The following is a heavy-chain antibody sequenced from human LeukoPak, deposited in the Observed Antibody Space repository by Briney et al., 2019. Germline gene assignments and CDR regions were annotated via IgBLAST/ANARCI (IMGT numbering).Heavy chain of an antibody. CDR2: ISGSGGST. CDR3: ENLGAIQGERHKSKTRPLNEDV. Sequence: PGGSLRLSCAASGFTFSSYAMSWVRQAPGKGLEWVSAISGSGGSTYYADSVKGRFTISRENSKNTLYLQMNSLRAEDTAVYYCENLGAIQGERHKSKTRPLNEDVWGQGTTVTVSS. V-gene: IGHV3-23*01. J-gene: IGHJ6*02. CDR1: GFTFSSYA. D-gene: IGHD3-16*01.